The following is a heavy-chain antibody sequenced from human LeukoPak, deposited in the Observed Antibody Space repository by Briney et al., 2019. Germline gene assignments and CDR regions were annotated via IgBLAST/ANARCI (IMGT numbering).Heavy chain of an antibody. CDR2: IWYDGTNK. V-gene: IGHV3-33*01. CDR3: ASRYEGASYYYHGMDV. D-gene: IGHD1-14*01. Sequence: GRSLRLSCAASGFTFSSYGMHWVRQAPGKGLEWVAVIWYDGTNKYYADSVKGRFTISRDDSRNTLYLQMSSLRGEDTAVYYCASRYEGASYYYHGMDVWGQGTTVTVPS. CDR1: GFTFSSYG. J-gene: IGHJ6*02.